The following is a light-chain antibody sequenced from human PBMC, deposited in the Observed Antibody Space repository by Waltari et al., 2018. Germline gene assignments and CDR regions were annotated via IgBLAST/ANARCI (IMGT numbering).Light chain of an antibody. J-gene: IGLJ1*01. CDR3: CSYASSNSQV. Sequence: QSALTQPRSVSGSPGQSVTISCTGTSSDVGGYNHVSWYHQPPGKAPKLMIYDVSKRPSGVPDRFSGSKSGYTASLTISGLQAEDEADYYCCSYASSNSQVFGSGTKVTVL. V-gene: IGLV2-11*01. CDR1: SSDVGGYNH. CDR2: DVS.